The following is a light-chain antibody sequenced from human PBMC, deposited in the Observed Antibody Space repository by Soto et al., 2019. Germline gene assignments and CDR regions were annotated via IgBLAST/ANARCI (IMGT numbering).Light chain of an antibody. CDR3: QQGYTAGSPT. Sequence: DIQMTQSPSSLSASVGDRVTITCRASQSIDTYLYWFQQKPGKAPKLLIYSASSLQSGVPSRFSAIGSGTDFTLTISSLQPEDFATYYYQQGYTAGSPTFGQGTRLEIK. CDR1: QSIDTY. J-gene: IGKJ5*01. CDR2: SAS. V-gene: IGKV1-39*01.